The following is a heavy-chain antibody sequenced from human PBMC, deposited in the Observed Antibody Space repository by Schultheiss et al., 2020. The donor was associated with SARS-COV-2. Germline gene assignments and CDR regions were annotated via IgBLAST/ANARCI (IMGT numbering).Heavy chain of an antibody. CDR1: GFTFSSYT. J-gene: IGHJ4*02. CDR3: ATDTFYNDRSGYYSFDY. D-gene: IGHD3-22*01. Sequence: GGSLRLSCAASGFTFSSYTMNWVRQAPGKGLEWVSSINPSSGYIFYADSVKGRFTISRDNAKNSLFLQMNSLRAEDTAVYYCATDTFYNDRSGYYSFDYWGQGTLVTVSS. CDR2: INPSSGYI. V-gene: IGHV3-21*01.